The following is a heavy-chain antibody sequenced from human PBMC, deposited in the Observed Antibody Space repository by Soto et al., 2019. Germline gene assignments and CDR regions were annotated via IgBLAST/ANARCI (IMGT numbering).Heavy chain of an antibody. CDR1: GFTFSSYA. V-gene: IGHV3-30*04. J-gene: IGHJ6*03. D-gene: IGHD2-15*01. Sequence: GGSLRLSCAASGFTFSSYAMHWVRQAPGKGLEWVAVISYDGSNKYYADSVKGRFTISRDNSKNTLYLQMNSLRAEDSAVYYCARDRFCIGGSCYYCYYYMDVWGKGTTVTVSS. CDR2: ISYDGSNK. CDR3: ARDRFCIGGSCYYCYYYMDV.